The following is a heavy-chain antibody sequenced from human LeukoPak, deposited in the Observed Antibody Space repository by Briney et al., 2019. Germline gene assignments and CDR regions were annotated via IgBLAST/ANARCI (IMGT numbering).Heavy chain of an antibody. Sequence: PAESLSLTCTVSAGSINSYYWGWVRQPAGKGLEWIGRIYFNGNTNYSPSLKSRLTMSVDTSKNQFSLSLRSVTAADTAVYYCGRQGYTASDYFVDYWSQETLSTVSS. J-gene: IGHJ4*02. CDR2: IYFNGNT. CDR1: AGSINSYY. CDR3: GRQGYTASDYFVDY. D-gene: IGHD4-17*01. V-gene: IGHV4-4*07.